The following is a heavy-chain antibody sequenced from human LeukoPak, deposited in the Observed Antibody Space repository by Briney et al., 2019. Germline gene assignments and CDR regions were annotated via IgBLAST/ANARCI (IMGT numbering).Heavy chain of an antibody. CDR3: VKGPATWQDLGNPSYYSMDV. Sequence: GGSLRLSCAASGFTFDSFAMTWVRQAPGQGLQWVSVISGNSVNIFYADSVKGRFTISRDYSKNTVYLQMNSLRADDTALYYCVKGPATWQDLGNPSYYSMDVWGQGTAVSVSS. CDR2: ISGNSVNI. D-gene: IGHD1-14*01. J-gene: IGHJ6*02. CDR1: GFTFDSFA. V-gene: IGHV3-23*01.